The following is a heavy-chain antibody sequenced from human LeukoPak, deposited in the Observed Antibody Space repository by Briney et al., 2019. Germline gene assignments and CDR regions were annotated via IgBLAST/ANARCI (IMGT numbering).Heavy chain of an antibody. Sequence: ASVTVSCKASGYTFTGYYMHWVRQAPGQGREWMGWINPNSGGTNYAQKFQGRVTMTRDTSISTAYMELSRLRSDDTAVYYCARDWEMATISDYWGQGTLVTVSS. J-gene: IGHJ4*02. D-gene: IGHD5-24*01. CDR3: ARDWEMATISDY. V-gene: IGHV1-2*02. CDR2: INPNSGGT. CDR1: GYTFTGYY.